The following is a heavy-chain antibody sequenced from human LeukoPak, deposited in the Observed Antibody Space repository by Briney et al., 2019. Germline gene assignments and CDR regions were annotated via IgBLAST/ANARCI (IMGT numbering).Heavy chain of an antibody. CDR1: GFTFTTYW. CDR3: ARDAVDTANAV. V-gene: IGHV3-74*01. D-gene: IGHD5-18*01. CDR2: INSDGSIT. J-gene: IGHJ6*02. Sequence: GGSLRLSCAASGFTFTTYWIHWVRQAPGKGLVWVSHINSDGSITSYADSVKGRFTISRDNAKNTLYLQMNSLRAEDTAVYYCARDAVDTANAVWGQGTTVTVSS.